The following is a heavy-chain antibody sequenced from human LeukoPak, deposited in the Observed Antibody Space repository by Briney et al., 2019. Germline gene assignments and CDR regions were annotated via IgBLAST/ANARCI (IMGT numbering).Heavy chain of an antibody. V-gene: IGHV3-30-3*01. Sequence: GGSLRLSCAASGFTFSSYAMHWVRQAPGKGLEGVAVISYDGSNKYYADSVKGRFTISRDNSKNTLYLQMNSLRAEDTAVYYCARNSGSRGLDYWGQGTLVTVSS. D-gene: IGHD1-26*01. CDR1: GFTFSSYA. J-gene: IGHJ4*02. CDR2: ISYDGSNK. CDR3: ARNSGSRGLDY.